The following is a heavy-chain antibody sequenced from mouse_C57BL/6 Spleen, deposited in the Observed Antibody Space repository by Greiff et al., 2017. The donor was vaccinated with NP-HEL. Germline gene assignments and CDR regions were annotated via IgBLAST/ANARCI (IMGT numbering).Heavy chain of an antibody. J-gene: IGHJ2*01. D-gene: IGHD2-2*01. CDR3: ARAPPGYYFDY. CDR1: GFTFSDYY. CDR2: INYDGSST. V-gene: IGHV5-16*01. Sequence: EVQLVESEGGLVQPGSSMKLSCTASGFTFSDYYMAWVRQVPEKGLEWVANINYDGSSTYYLDSLKSRFIILRDNAKNILYLQMSSLKSEDTATYYCARAPPGYYFDYWGQGTTLTVSS.